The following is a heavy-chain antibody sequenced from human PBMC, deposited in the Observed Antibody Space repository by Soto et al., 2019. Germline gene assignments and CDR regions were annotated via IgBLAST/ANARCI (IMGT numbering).Heavy chain of an antibody. J-gene: IGHJ5*02. D-gene: IGHD6-13*01. V-gene: IGHV3-74*01. Sequence: GSLRLSCAASGSTFSSYWMHWVRQAPGKGLVWVSRINSDGSSTRYADSVKGRFTISRDNAKNTLYLQMNSLGGEDTAVYYCAGGYGKYDHWGQGAPATVPS. CDR3: AGGYGKYDH. CDR2: INSDGSST. CDR1: GSTFSSYW.